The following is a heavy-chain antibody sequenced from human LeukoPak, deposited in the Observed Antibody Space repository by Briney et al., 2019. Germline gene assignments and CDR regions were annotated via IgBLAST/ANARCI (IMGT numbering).Heavy chain of an antibody. CDR2: IYHSGST. D-gene: IGHD3-3*01. CDR3: ARGKYYDFWSGYRNYYYYMDV. V-gene: IGHV4-38-2*02. Sequence: SETLSLTCTVSGYSISSGYYWGWIRQPPGKGLEWIGNIYHSGSTNYNPSLKSRVTISVDTSKNQFSLKLSSVTAADTAVYYCARGKYYDFWSGYRNYYYYMDVWGKGTTVTVSS. J-gene: IGHJ6*03. CDR1: GYSISSGYY.